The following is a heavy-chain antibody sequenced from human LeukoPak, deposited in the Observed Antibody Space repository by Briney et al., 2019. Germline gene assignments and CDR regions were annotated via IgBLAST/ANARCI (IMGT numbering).Heavy chain of an antibody. D-gene: IGHD6-13*01. CDR1: GYTFTSYG. CDR2: ISAYNGNT. CDR3: ARVSAAGEFDH. Sequence: ASVKVSCKASGYTFTSYGISWVRQAPGQGLEWMGWISAYNGNTNYAQKLQGRVTITTDTSTSTAYMELRSLSSDDTAVYYCARVSAAGEFDHWPQGPLVTVSS. V-gene: IGHV1-18*01. J-gene: IGHJ4*02.